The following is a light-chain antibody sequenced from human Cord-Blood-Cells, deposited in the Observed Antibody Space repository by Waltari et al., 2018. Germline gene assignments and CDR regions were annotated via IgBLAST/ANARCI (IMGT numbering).Light chain of an antibody. CDR2: AAS. CDR3: QQYYSYPYT. V-gene: IGKV1-8*01. CDR1: QGISSY. Sequence: AIRMTQSPSSLSASTGDRATITCRASQGISSYLAWYQQKPGKAPKLLIYAASTLKSGVPSRFSGSGSGTDFTLTISCRQSEDFAAYYCQQYYSYPYTFGQGTKLEIK. J-gene: IGKJ2*01.